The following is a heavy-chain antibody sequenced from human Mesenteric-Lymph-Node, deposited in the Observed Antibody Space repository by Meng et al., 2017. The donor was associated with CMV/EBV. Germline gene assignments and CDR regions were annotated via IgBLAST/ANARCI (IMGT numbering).Heavy chain of an antibody. J-gene: IGHJ6*02. D-gene: IGHD2-2*02. CDR1: GYTFTGYY. CDR2: INPNNGGT. V-gene: IGHV1-2*02. Sequence: ASVKVSCKASGYTFTGYYIHWVRQAPGQGLEWMGWINPNNGGTNYGQRFQGRVTMIRDTSISTAYMELSRLRSDDTAVSYCARDLEDCSSPSCYILSYYYGMDFCAPGTTVPFSS. CDR3: ARDLEDCSSPSCYILSYYYGMDF.